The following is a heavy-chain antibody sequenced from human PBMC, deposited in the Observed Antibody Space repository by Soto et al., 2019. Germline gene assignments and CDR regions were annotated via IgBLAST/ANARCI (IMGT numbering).Heavy chain of an antibody. V-gene: IGHV4-30-4*08. D-gene: IGHD2-21*02. CDR1: GGSISYEYYH. CDR3: AREDDGGDRDYYGLDV. Sequence: QVQLQQSGPGLVKPSQTLSLTCTVSGGSISYEYYHWTWIRQSPGKGLEWIGYIHYSGSIIYNPSFQSRVTISVDTSKSQFSLQLSSVTAADTAVYFCAREDDGGDRDYYGLDVWGQGTTVTVSS. J-gene: IGHJ6*02. CDR2: IHYSGSI.